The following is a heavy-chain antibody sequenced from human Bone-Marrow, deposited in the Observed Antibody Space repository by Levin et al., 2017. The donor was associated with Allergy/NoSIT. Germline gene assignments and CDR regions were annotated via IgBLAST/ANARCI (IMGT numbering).Heavy chain of an antibody. D-gene: IGHD1-14*01. CDR3: ARHRNLDAFDI. CDR1: GFSFTSYW. Sequence: GESLKISCKGSGFSFTSYWITWVRQMPGKGLEWRGRIDPSDSYTNYSPSFQDHVNLSADKSISTAYLQWSSLKAADTAMYYCARHRNLDAFDIWGQGTMVTVSS. J-gene: IGHJ3*02. CDR2: IDPSDSYT. V-gene: IGHV5-10-1*01.